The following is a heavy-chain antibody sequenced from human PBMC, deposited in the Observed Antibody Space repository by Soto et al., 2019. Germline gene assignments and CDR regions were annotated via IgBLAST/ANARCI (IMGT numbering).Heavy chain of an antibody. D-gene: IGHD3-22*01. J-gene: IGHJ4*02. CDR1: GFTFSSYW. CDR3: ARVDGDRYDGNGYLGRH. Sequence: EVQLVESGGGLVQPGESLTLSCAASGFTFSSYWMHWVRHAPGKGLVWVSRIKSDGSGTYYADSVKGRLTISRDNAKNTLYLQINSLRVEDTAVYFCARVDGDRYDGNGYLGRHWGQGTLVTVSS. CDR2: IKSDGSGT. V-gene: IGHV3-74*01.